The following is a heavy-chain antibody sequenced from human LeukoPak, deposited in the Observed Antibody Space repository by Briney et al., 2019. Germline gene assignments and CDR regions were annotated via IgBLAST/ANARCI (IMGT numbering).Heavy chain of an antibody. CDR3: ARQVLEFTMIVVVTRIDY. Sequence: SETLSLTCTVSGGSISSSSYYWGWIRQPPGKGLEWIGSIYYSGSTYYNPSLKSRVTISVDTSKNQFSLKLSSVTAAGTAVYYCARQVLEFTMIVVVTRIDYWGQGTLVTVSS. V-gene: IGHV4-39*01. J-gene: IGHJ4*02. CDR1: GGSISSSSYY. D-gene: IGHD3-22*01. CDR2: IYYSGST.